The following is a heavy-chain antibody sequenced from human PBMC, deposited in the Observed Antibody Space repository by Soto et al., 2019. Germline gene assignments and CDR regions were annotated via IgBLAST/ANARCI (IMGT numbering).Heavy chain of an antibody. J-gene: IGHJ6*02. V-gene: IGHV1-2*04. D-gene: IGHD2-15*01. CDR1: GYTFTGYY. CDR2: INPNSGGT. CDR3: ARESYCSGGSCPKYYYYGMDV. Sequence: QVQLVQSGAEVKKPGASVKVSCKASGYTFTGYYMHWVRQAPGQGLEWMGWINPNSGGTNYAQKFQGWVTMTRDTSISTAYMGLSRLRSDDTAVYYCARESYCSGGSCPKYYYYGMDVWGQGTTVTVSS.